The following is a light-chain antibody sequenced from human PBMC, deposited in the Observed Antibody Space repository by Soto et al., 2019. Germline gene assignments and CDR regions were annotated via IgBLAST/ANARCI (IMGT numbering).Light chain of an antibody. V-gene: IGKV4-1*01. J-gene: IGKJ4*01. Sequence: DIVMTQSPDSLAVSLGERATINCKSSQSLLLSSNNQNYLAWYQQKPGQPPKLLIYWASTRESGVPDRFSGRGSGTGFTPTNSSLQGEDEAVYYCQESCIAPLTFGGGTKVEIK. CDR2: WAS. CDR3: QESCIAPLT. CDR1: QSLLLSSNNQNY.